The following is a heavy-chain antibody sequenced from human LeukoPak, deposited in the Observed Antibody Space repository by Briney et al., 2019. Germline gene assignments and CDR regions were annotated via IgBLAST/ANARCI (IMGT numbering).Heavy chain of an antibody. D-gene: IGHD3-10*01. Sequence: ASVKVSCKASGFTFTSHDINWVRQASGQGLEWMGWMNPNNGNTGYAQKFQGRVTMTRDTSISTAYMELRGLRSEDTAVYYCVRDGEGVAISVNYWFDPWGQGTLVTVSS. CDR1: GFTFTSHD. CDR3: VRDGEGVAISVNYWFDP. CDR2: MNPNNGNT. J-gene: IGHJ5*02. V-gene: IGHV1-8*01.